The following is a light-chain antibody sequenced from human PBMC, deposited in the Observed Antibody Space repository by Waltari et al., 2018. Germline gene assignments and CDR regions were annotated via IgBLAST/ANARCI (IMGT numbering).Light chain of an antibody. V-gene: IGKV3-20*01. CDR1: QSVSSSY. Sequence: EIVLTQSPGTLSLSPGERATLSCRASQSVSSSYLAWYQQKPGQAPRLLIYGASSRATCIPDRFSGSGSGTDFTLTISRLEPEDFAVYYCQQYGSSPLGQGTRLEIK. CDR3: QQYGSSP. J-gene: IGKJ5*01. CDR2: GAS.